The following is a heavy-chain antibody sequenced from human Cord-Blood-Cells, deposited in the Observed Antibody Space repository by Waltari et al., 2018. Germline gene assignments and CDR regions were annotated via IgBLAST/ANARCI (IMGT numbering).Heavy chain of an antibody. Sequence: QLQLQESGPGLVTPSETLSLHCTVSGGSISSSRYYWGWIRKPPGQGVEWIGSIYYSGSTYYNPSLKSRVTISVDTSKNQFALKLSSVTAADTAVYYCARSYYDFWSGYRYYNWFDPWGQGTLVTVSS. CDR2: IYYSGST. V-gene: IGHV4-39*01. D-gene: IGHD3-3*01. CDR1: GGSISSSRYY. J-gene: IGHJ5*02. CDR3: ARSYYDFWSGYRYYNWFDP.